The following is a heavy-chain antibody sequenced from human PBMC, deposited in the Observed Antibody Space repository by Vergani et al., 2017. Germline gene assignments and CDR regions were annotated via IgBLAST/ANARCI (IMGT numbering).Heavy chain of an antibody. CDR2: ISYDGSNK. D-gene: IGHD3-3*01. Sequence: QVQLVESGGGVVQPGRSLRLSCAASGFPFSSYGMHWVRQAPGKGLEWVAVISYDGSNKYYADSVKGRFTISRDNSKNTLYLQMNSLRADDTAVDYCSKDLVRRITMPSDYWGQGTLVTVSS. CDR3: SKDLVRRITMPSDY. CDR1: GFPFSSYG. V-gene: IGHV3-30*18. J-gene: IGHJ4*02.